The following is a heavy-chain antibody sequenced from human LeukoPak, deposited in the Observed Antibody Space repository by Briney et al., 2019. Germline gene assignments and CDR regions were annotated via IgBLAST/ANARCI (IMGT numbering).Heavy chain of an antibody. V-gene: IGHV1-46*01. CDR1: GHTSSRSY. CDR3: ARCLYGDYVPGVYYYYYMDV. J-gene: IGHJ6*03. D-gene: IGHD4-17*01. CDR2: INPSGTWT. Sequence: GASVKVSCKASGHTSSRSYMHWVRQAPGQGLEWMGVINPSGTWTSYAQKFRGRITMTRDMSTSTDYMELRSLGSEDTAVYYCARCLYGDYVPGVYYYYYMDVWGKGTTVTVSS.